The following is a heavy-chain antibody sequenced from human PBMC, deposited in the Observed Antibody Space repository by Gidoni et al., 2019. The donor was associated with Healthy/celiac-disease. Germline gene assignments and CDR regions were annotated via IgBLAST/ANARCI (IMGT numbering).Heavy chain of an antibody. J-gene: IGHJ5*02. D-gene: IGHD3-10*01. CDR3: ARDYYGSGSYPSPNWFDP. V-gene: IGHV1-18*04. Sequence: QVQLVQSGAEVKKPGASVKVCCTASGYTFPSYGISWVRQAPGQGLEWMGWISAYNGNTNYAQKLQGRVTMTTDTSTSTAYMELRSLRSDDTAVYYCARDYYGSGSYPSPNWFDPWGQGTLVTVSS. CDR2: ISAYNGNT. CDR1: GYTFPSYG.